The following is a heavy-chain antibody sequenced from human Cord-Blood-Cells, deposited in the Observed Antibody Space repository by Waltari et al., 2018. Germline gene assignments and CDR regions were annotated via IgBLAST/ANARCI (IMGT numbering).Heavy chain of an antibody. Sequence: QVQLQQWGAGLLKPSETLSLTCAVYGGSFSGYYWRWLSQPPGKGLEWIGEINHSGSTNYNPSLKSRVTISVDTSKNQFSLKLSSVTAADTAVYYCARGLSYDSSGYYYWGQGTLVTVSS. V-gene: IGHV4-34*01. D-gene: IGHD3-22*01. CDR1: GGSFSGYY. CDR3: ARGLSYDSSGYYY. CDR2: INHSGST. J-gene: IGHJ4*02.